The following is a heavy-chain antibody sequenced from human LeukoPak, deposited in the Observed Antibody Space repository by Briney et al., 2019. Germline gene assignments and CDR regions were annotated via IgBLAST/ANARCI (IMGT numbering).Heavy chain of an antibody. J-gene: IGHJ6*02. Sequence: SETLSLTCTVSGGSISSYYWSWIRQPPGKGREWIGYIYYSGSTNYNPSLKSRVTISVDTSKNQFSLNLSSVTAADTAVYYCARDQGYGMDVWGQGTTVTVSS. CDR2: IYYSGST. V-gene: IGHV4-59*01. CDR1: GGSISSYY. CDR3: ARDQGYGMDV.